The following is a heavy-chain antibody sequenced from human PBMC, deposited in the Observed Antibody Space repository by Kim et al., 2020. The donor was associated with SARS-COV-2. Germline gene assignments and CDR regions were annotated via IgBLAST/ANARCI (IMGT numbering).Heavy chain of an antibody. J-gene: IGHJ6*02. V-gene: IGHV3-48*03. Sequence: GGSLRLSCAASGFTFSSYEMNWVRQAPGKGLEWVSYISSSGSTLYYVDSVKGRFTISRDNAKNSLYLQMNSLRAEDTAAYYCARDPYSSSYNYYGMDVWGQGTTVTVSS. CDR2: ISSSGSTL. D-gene: IGHD6-13*01. CDR3: ARDPYSSSYNYYGMDV. CDR1: GFTFSSYE.